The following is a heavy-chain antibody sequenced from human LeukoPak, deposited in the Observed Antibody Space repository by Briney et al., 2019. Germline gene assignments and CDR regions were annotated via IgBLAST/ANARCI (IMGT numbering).Heavy chain of an antibody. CDR1: GYTLISYY. CDR2: INPSGDST. J-gene: IGHJ4*02. D-gene: IGHD1-1*01. Sequence: ASVKVSCKASGYTLISYYMHWVRQAPGQGLEWMGIINPSGDSTSYAQKFQGRVTMTRDTPTTTVYMELSSLRSEDTAVYYCARGDDNGIFDYWGQGTLVTVSS. CDR3: ARGDDNGIFDY. V-gene: IGHV1-46*01.